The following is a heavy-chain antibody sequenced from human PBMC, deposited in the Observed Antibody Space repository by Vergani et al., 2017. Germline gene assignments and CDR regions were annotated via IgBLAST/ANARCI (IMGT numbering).Heavy chain of an antibody. CDR1: GGSFSGYY. Sequence: QVQLQQWGAGLLKPSETLSLTCAVYGGSFSGYYWSWIRQPPGKGLEWLGEINHSGSTNYNPSLKSRVTISVDTSKNQFSLKLSSVTAADTAVYYCARRTVVTLLWNYYYYMDVWGKGTTVTVSS. CDR2: INHSGST. V-gene: IGHV4-34*01. J-gene: IGHJ6*03. D-gene: IGHD4-23*01. CDR3: ARRTVVTLLWNYYYYMDV.